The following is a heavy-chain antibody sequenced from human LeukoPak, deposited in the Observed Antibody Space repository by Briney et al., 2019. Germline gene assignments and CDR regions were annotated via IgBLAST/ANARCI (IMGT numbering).Heavy chain of an antibody. Sequence: LGTLSPTPTVSGGPISGFYWGWVRQPPGGGLGGIGYINYSGSTNYNPSLKSRVTISVDTSNNQFSLKLNSVTAADTAVYYCARRDSSGYYVYWGQGTLVTVSS. CDR1: GGPISGFY. D-gene: IGHD3-22*01. V-gene: IGHV4-59*08. CDR3: ARRDSSGYYVY. J-gene: IGHJ4*02. CDR2: INYSGST.